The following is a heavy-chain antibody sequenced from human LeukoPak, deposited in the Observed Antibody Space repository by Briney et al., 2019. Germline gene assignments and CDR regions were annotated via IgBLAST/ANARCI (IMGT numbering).Heavy chain of an antibody. D-gene: IGHD5-24*01. CDR2: IYSGGST. J-gene: IGHJ5*02. CDR1: GFTVSSNY. CDR3: ARDRLRDGYNA. Sequence: PGGSLRLSCAASGFTVSSNYMSWVRQAPGKGLEWVSVIYSGGSTYYADSVKGRFTISRDNSKNTLYLQMNSLRAEDTAVYYCARDRLRDGYNAWGQGTLVTVSS. V-gene: IGHV3-66*02.